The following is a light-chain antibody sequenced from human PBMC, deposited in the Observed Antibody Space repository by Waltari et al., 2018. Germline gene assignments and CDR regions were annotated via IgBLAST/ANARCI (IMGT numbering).Light chain of an antibody. CDR2: DAS. CDR1: QSVSSH. CDR3: QQRTNWPLIT. V-gene: IGKV3-11*01. Sequence: EIVLTQSPATLSLSPGERPTLSCRASQSVSSHLAWYQQKPGQAPRLLIFDASNRATGIPARFSGSGSGTDFTLSITSLEPEDFAIYYCQQRTNWPLITFGPGTRLEIK. J-gene: IGKJ5*01.